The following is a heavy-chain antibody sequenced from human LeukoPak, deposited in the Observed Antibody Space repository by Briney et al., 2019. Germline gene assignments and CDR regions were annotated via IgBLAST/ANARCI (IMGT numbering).Heavy chain of an antibody. CDR3: ARGGIYGVKIDY. CDR1: GFTFRSYW. V-gene: IGHV3-23*01. Sequence: GGSLRLSCAASGFTFRSYWMSWVRQAPGKGLQWVAGITASGGITYYADSVKGRFTISRDNSRNTLYLQMTNLRADDTALYYCARGGIYGVKIDYWGQGTLVTVSS. CDR2: ITASGGIT. J-gene: IGHJ4*02. D-gene: IGHD3-16*01.